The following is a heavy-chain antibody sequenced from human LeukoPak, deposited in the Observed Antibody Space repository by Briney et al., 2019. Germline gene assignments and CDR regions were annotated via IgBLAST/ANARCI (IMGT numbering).Heavy chain of an antibody. V-gene: IGHV4-59*01. J-gene: IGHJ5*02. CDR1: GGSISSYY. CDR2: IYYSGST. D-gene: IGHD6-13*01. CDR3: ASLAAAAWFDP. Sequence: PSETLSLTCTVSGGSISSYYWSWLRQPPGKGLEWIGYIYYSGSTNYNPSLKSRVTISVDTSKNQFSLKLSSVTAADTAVYYCASLAAAAWFDPWGQGTLVTVSS.